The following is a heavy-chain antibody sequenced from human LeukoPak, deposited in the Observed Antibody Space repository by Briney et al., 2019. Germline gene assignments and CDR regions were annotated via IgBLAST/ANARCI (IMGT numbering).Heavy chain of an antibody. CDR2: INPKNAAT. Sequence: ASVKVSCKASGYTFTGHYIHWVRQAPGQGLEWRGWINPKNAATNYAQKFQGRVTMTRDTSTGTVYMEVNALRSDDTAVYYCARTLYIASAPGGFDYWGQGTLVTVSS. CDR1: GYTFTGHY. D-gene: IGHD3-16*01. CDR3: ARTLYIASAPGGFDY. V-gene: IGHV1-2*02. J-gene: IGHJ4*02.